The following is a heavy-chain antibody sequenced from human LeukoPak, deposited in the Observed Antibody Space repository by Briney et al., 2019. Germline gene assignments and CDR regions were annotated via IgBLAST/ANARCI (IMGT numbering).Heavy chain of an antibody. D-gene: IGHD3-3*01. Sequence: GGSLRLSCAASGFTFSSYGMTWVRQAPGKGLEWVSNINQSGSEKYYVDSVKGRFTISRDNAKNSLFLQMNTLRAEDTAVYYCARSEYHFWSTYHFDYWGQGTLVTVCS. V-gene: IGHV3-7*01. J-gene: IGHJ4*02. CDR1: GFTFSSYG. CDR2: INQSGSEK. CDR3: ARSEYHFWSTYHFDY.